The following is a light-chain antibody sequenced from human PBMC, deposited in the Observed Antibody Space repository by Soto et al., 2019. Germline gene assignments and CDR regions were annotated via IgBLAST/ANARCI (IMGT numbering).Light chain of an antibody. V-gene: IGKV3-20*01. CDR2: GVS. Sequence: EIVLIQSPATLSLSPGERATLSCRASQSVGSYLAWYQHKPGQAPRLLIHGVSSRATGIPDRFSGSGSGTDFILTISRLEPEDFAVYYCQQFGTSPLVTFGPGTKVDIK. J-gene: IGKJ3*01. CDR1: QSVGSY. CDR3: QQFGTSPLVT.